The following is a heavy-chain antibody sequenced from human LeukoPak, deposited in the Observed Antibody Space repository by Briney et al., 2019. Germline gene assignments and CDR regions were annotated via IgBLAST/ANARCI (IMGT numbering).Heavy chain of an antibody. CDR1: GGSISSSSYY. V-gene: IGHV4-39*01. CDR2: IYYSGST. D-gene: IGHD5-18*01. J-gene: IGHJ4*02. CDR3: ATTDTAMVTALGY. Sequence: SETLSLTCTVSGGSISSSSYYWGWIRQPPGKGLEWIGSIYYSGSTYYNPSLKSRVTISVDTSKNQFSLKLSSVTAADTAVYYCATTDTAMVTALGYWGQGTLVTVSS.